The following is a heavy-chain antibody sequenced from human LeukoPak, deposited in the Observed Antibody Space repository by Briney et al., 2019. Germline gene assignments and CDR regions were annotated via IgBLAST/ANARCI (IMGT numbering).Heavy chain of an antibody. Sequence: GGSLRLPCAASGITFDNYAMHWVRQAPGKGLEWVSLISWDGGDTYYADSVKGRFTISRDNSKNSLYLQMDSLRAEDTALYYCAKSVSGWYYFDYWGQGTLVTVSS. CDR3: AKSVSGWYYFDY. CDR1: GITFDNYA. J-gene: IGHJ4*02. CDR2: ISWDGGDT. V-gene: IGHV3-43D*03. D-gene: IGHD6-19*01.